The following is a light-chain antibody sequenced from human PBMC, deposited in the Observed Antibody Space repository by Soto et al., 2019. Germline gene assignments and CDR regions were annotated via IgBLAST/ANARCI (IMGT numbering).Light chain of an antibody. V-gene: IGKV3-15*01. J-gene: IGKJ5*01. CDR2: DTS. CDR3: QQYNNWPPIT. CDR1: QSVSGN. Sequence: EIAMTQSPDTLAVSPGERASLSCRASQSVSGNLAWYQKKPGQAPRLIXYDTSTRATGIPARFSGSGSGTEFTLTISSLQSEDFAAYYCQQYNNWPPITFGQGTRLEI.